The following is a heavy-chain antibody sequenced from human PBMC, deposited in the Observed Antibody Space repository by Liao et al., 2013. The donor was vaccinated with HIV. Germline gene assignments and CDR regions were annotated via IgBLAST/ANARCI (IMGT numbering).Heavy chain of an antibody. V-gene: IGHV4-30-4*01. CDR2: IFYSGRT. Sequence: QVHLQESGPGLLKPSQTLSLNCSVSGGSIGGGDYYWTWIRQSPGKGLEFIGYIFYSGRTYYIPSLKGRLTISVDMSKNQFSLDLTSVTAADTAVYYCARGLTIFGSCPDTTLYSWG. J-gene: IGHJ5*01. D-gene: IGHD2/OR15-2a*01. CDR1: GGSIGGGDYY. CDR3: ARGLTIFGSCPDTTLYS.